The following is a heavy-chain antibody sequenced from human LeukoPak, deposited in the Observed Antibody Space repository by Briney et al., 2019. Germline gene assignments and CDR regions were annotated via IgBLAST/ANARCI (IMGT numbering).Heavy chain of an antibody. CDR1: GGSFSGDY. J-gene: IGHJ4*02. CDR2: IYHTGNS. D-gene: IGHD2/OR15-2a*01. CDR3: ARHPFSSPFDY. Sequence: SETLSLTCAVYGGSFSGDYWSWIRQPPGKGLEWIGYIYHTGNSDSNPSLKSRATISLDTSKNQFSLKLTSVTAADTAVYFCARHPFSSPFDYWGQGTLVTVSS. V-gene: IGHV4-59*08.